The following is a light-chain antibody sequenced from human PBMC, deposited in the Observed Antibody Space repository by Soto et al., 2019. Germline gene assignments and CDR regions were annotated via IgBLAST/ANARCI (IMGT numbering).Light chain of an antibody. V-gene: IGLV1-44*01. J-gene: IGLJ1*01. CDR2: NNN. CDR3: AAWDDSLNGYV. CDR1: TSNIGSKT. Sequence: QSVLTQPPSASGTPGQRVTISCSGSTSNIGSKTVSWYQQLPGSAPRVLIYNNNERPSGVPDRFSGSKSGTSASLAISGLQSEDEADYYCAAWDDSLNGYVFGTGTKLTVL.